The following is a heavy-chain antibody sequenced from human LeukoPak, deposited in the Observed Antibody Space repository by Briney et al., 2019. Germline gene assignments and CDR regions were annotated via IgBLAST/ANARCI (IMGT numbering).Heavy chain of an antibody. Sequence: GGSLRLSCAASGFTFSSYAMSWVRQAPGKGLEWVSAISGSGGSTYYADSVKGRFTISRDNSKNTLYLQMNSLRAEDTAVYYCAKWDVNSSSWSYFDYLGQGTLVTVSS. D-gene: IGHD6-13*01. CDR1: GFTFSSYA. V-gene: IGHV3-23*01. J-gene: IGHJ4*02. CDR2: ISGSGGST. CDR3: AKWDVNSSSWSYFDY.